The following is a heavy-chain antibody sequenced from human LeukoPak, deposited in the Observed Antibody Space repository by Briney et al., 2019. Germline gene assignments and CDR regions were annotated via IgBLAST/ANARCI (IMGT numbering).Heavy chain of an antibody. CDR2: VSGSGGST. Sequence: GGSLRLSCAASGFTFSAYWMHWVRQAPGKGLVWVSGVSGSGGSTYYADSMKGRFTISRDNSKNTVYLQMNSLRAEDTAVYYCAKDTDFWSSNYFDYWGQGTLVTVSS. CDR3: AKDTDFWSSNYFDY. J-gene: IGHJ4*02. D-gene: IGHD3-3*01. CDR1: GFTFSAYW. V-gene: IGHV3-23*01.